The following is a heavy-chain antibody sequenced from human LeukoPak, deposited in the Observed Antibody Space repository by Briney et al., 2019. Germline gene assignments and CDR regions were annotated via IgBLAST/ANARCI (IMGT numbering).Heavy chain of an antibody. J-gene: IGHJ4*02. V-gene: IGHV1-18*04. CDR3: ARDRYYDILTGYYPFDY. CDR1: GYTFTSYG. CDR2: ISAYNGNT. Sequence: RASVKVSCKASGYTFTSYGISWVRQAPGQGLEWMGWISAYNGNTNYAQKLQGRVTMTTDTSTSTAYMELRSLRFDDTAVYYCARDRYYDILTGYYPFDYWGQGTLVTVSS. D-gene: IGHD3-9*01.